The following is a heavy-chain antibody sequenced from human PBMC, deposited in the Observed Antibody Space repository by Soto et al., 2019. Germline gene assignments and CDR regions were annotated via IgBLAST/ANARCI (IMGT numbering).Heavy chain of an antibody. J-gene: IGHJ4*02. D-gene: IGHD3-16*01. CDR2: IKSDGSEK. CDR1: GFTFYTYW. CDR3: MADEGGR. V-gene: IGHV3-7*01. Sequence: EVQLVESGGGLVQPGGSLRLSCGASGFTFYTYWIKWVRQAPGMGLEWVANIKSDGSEKYYVDSAKGRFTSSTDNTKNPMYLQMISLRVENTAMYHSMADEGGRWGSGTLVTVSS.